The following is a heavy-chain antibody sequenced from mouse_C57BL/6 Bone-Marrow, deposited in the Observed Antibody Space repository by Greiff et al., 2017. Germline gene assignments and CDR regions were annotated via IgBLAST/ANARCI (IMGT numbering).Heavy chain of an antibody. CDR2: IYPGDGDT. V-gene: IGHV1-82*01. CDR3: ARSGVYGSSLAWFAY. Sequence: QVQLQQSGPELVKPGASVKISCKASGYAFSSSWMNWVKQRPGKGLEWIGRIYPGDGDTNYNGKFKGKATLTADKSSSTAYMQLSSLTSEDSAVYFCARSGVYGSSLAWFAYWGQGTLVTVSA. D-gene: IGHD1-1*01. J-gene: IGHJ3*01. CDR1: GYAFSSSW.